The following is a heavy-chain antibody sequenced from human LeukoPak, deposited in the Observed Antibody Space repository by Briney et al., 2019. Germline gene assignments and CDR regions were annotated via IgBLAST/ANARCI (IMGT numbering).Heavy chain of an antibody. V-gene: IGHV1-18*01. Sequence: ASVKVSCKASGCTFTSYGISWVRQAPGQGLEWMGWISAYNGNTNYAQKLQGRVTMTTDTSTSTAYMELRSLRSDDTAVYYCARGENGVWGSYRKNWFDPWGQGTLVTVSS. CDR2: ISAYNGNT. D-gene: IGHD3-16*02. J-gene: IGHJ5*02. CDR3: ARGENGVWGSYRKNWFDP. CDR1: GCTFTSYG.